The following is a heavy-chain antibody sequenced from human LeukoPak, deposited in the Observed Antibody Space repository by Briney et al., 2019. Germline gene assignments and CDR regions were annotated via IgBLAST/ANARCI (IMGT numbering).Heavy chain of an antibody. J-gene: IGHJ4*02. CDR3: ARGLIETVATWTFDS. CDR2: INPNSGGT. D-gene: IGHD5-12*01. V-gene: IGHV1-2*02. CDR1: GYTFTGYY. Sequence: ASVKVSCKASGYTFTGYYMHWVRQAPGQGLEWMGWINPNSGGTNYAQKFQGRVTMTRDTSISTVYMELTRLRSDDTALHYCARGLIETVATWTFDSWGQGTLVTVSS.